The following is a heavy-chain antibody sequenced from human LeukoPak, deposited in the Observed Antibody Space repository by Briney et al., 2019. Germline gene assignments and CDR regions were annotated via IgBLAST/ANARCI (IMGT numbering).Heavy chain of an antibody. D-gene: IGHD4/OR15-4a*01. CDR1: GFTFSSYA. J-gene: IGHJ6*02. CDR3: SVTMLNYYYYGMDV. Sequence: GGSLRLSCAASGFTFSSYAMSWVRQAPGKGLEWVSAISGSGGSTYYADSVKGRFTISRDNSKNTLYLQMNSLRAEDTAVYYCSVTMLNYYYYGMDVWGQGTTVTVSS. CDR2: ISGSGGST. V-gene: IGHV3-23*01.